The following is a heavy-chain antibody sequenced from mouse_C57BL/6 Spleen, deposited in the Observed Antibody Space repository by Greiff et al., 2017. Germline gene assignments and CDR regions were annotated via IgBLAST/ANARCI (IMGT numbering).Heavy chain of an antibody. J-gene: IGHJ3*01. Sequence: VKQSCKASGYTFTSYWMYWVKQRTIQGLEWIGNIDPSDSETHYNQKYKDKATLTVDKSSSTAYMQLSSLTSEDSAVYYCARSYGNYDWFAYWGQGTLVTVSA. CDR1: GYTFTSYW. D-gene: IGHD2-1*01. CDR2: IDPSDSET. V-gene: IGHV1-52*01. CDR3: ARSYGNYDWFAY.